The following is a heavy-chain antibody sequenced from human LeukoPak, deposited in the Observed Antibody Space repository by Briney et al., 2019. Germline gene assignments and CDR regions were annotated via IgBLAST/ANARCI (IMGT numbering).Heavy chain of an antibody. CDR2: ISYDGSNK. CDR3: AKDRSGYSSSWIAY. Sequence: GRSLRLSCAASGFTFSSYGMHWVRQAPGKGLEWVAVISYDGSNKYYADSVKGRFTISRDNPENTLYLQMNSLRAEDTAVYYCAKDRSGYSSSWIAYWGQGTLVTVSS. D-gene: IGHD6-13*01. V-gene: IGHV3-30*18. J-gene: IGHJ4*02. CDR1: GFTFSSYG.